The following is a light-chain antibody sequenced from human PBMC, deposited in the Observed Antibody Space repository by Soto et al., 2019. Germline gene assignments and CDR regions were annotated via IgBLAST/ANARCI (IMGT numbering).Light chain of an antibody. CDR3: CSYAGSYSYV. V-gene: IGLV2-11*01. J-gene: IGLJ1*01. CDR1: SSDVGNYDY. CDR2: DVT. Sequence: QSALTQPASVSGSPGQSITISCTGTSSDVGNYDYVSWYQQHPSKAPKLMIYDVTKRPSGVPDRFSGSKSGNTASLTISGLQAEDEADYYCCSYAGSYSYVFGTGTKVTVL.